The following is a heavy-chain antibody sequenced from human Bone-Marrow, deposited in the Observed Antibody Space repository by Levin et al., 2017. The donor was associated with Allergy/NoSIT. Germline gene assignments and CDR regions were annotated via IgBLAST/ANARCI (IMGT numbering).Heavy chain of an antibody. CDR2: INPSGGST. D-gene: IGHD6-13*01. J-gene: IGHJ6*03. Sequence: GESLKISCKASGYTFTSYYMHWVRQAPGQGLEWMGIINPSGGSTSYAQKFQGRVTMTRDTSTSTVYMELSSLRSEVTAVYYCARGVYSSSWYRGYYDYYMDVWGKGTTVTVSS. CDR3: ARGVYSSSWYRGYYDYYMDV. CDR1: GYTFTSYY. V-gene: IGHV1-46*01.